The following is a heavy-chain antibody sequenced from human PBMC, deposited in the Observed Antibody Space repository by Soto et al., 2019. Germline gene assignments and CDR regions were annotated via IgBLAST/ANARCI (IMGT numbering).Heavy chain of an antibody. CDR3: VRDRTATVPTSIDY. J-gene: IGHJ4*01. CDR2: INYGGSRT. Sequence: EVQLVESGGGLVQPGGSLRLSCVVSGFTFSSHEMNWVRQAPGQGLEWVSYINYGGSRTDYEDSVKGRFTISRDNAKNSLYLQMNSLRAEATAVYYCVRDRTATVPTSIDYWGHGTLVTVSS. CDR1: GFTFSSHE. D-gene: IGHD4-4*01. V-gene: IGHV3-48*03.